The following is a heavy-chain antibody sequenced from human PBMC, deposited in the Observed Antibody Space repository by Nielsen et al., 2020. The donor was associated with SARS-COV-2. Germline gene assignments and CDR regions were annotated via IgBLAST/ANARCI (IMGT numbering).Heavy chain of an antibody. J-gene: IGHJ4*02. V-gene: IGHV3-74*01. Sequence: GESLKISCAASGFTFSSYWMHWVRQAPGKGLVWVSRINSDGSSTSYADSVKGRFTISRDNAKNTLYLQMNSLRAEDTAVYYCARQWIQLWPTVDWGQGTLVTVSS. CDR3: ARQWIQLWPTVD. CDR2: INSDGSST. CDR1: GFTFSSYW. D-gene: IGHD5-18*01.